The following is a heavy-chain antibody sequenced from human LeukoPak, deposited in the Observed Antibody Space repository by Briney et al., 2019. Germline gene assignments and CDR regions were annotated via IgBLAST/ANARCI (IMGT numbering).Heavy chain of an antibody. V-gene: IGHV4-34*01. D-gene: IGHD6-19*01. CDR3: ARSQWLGIYDY. CDR1: GGSFSGYY. J-gene: IGHJ4*02. CDR2: INHSGST. Sequence: SETLSLTCAVYGGSFSGYYWSWIRQPPGKGLEWIGEINHSGSTNYNPSLKSRVTISVDTSKNQFSLKLSSVTAADTAVYYCARSQWLGIYDYWGQGTLVTVSS.